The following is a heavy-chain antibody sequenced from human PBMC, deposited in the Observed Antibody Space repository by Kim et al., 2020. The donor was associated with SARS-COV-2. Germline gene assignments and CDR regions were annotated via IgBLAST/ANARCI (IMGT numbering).Heavy chain of an antibody. D-gene: IGHD2-2*01. V-gene: IGHV3-64*01. CDR1: GFTFSSYA. CDR2: ISSNGGST. Sequence: GGSLRLSCAASGFTFSSYAMHWVRQAPGKGLEYVSAISSNGGSTYYANSVKGRFTISRDNSKNTLYLQMGSLRAEDMAVYYCARATRYCSSTSCFSQLDYWGQGTLVTVSS. J-gene: IGHJ4*02. CDR3: ARATRYCSSTSCFSQLDY.